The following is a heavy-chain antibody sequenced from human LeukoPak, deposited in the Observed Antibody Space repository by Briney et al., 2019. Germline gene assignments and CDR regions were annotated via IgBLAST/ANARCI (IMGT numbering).Heavy chain of an antibody. CDR2: IYPGDSDT. V-gene: IGHV5-51*01. CDR1: GYNFVNYW. CDR3: ARPLTRRGDAWMDY. J-gene: IGHJ4*02. D-gene: IGHD1-1*01. Sequence: GESLKISCKSSGYNFVNYWIAWVRQLPGKGLEWMGIIYPGDSDTRYSPSFQGQVTISADKSISTAYLQWSSLKASDTAMYYCARPLTRRGDAWMDYWGQGTLVTVSS.